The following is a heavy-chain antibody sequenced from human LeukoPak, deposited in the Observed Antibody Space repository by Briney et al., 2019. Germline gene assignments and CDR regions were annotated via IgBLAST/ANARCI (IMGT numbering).Heavy chain of an antibody. Sequence: ASVKVSCKASGYTFTGYYMHWVRQAPGQGLEWMGWMNPNSGNTGYAQKFQGRVTMTRNTSISTAYMELSSLRSEDTAVYYCARVVGYRNWFDPWGQGTLVTVSS. CDR3: ARVVGYRNWFDP. J-gene: IGHJ5*02. D-gene: IGHD6-25*01. V-gene: IGHV1-8*02. CDR1: GYTFTGYY. CDR2: MNPNSGNT.